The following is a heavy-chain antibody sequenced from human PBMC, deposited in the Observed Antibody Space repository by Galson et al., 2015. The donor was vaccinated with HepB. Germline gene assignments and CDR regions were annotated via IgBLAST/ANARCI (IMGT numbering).Heavy chain of an antibody. CDR2: IYPGDSDT. J-gene: IGHJ3*02. Sequence: QSGAEVKKPGESLKISCKGSGYTFPSYWIGWVRLTPGKGLEWMGFIYPGDSDTRYSPSFQGQVTISADKSINTAYLQWSSLKASDTAMYYCARRRGAAAGLEYDSFGIWGQGTMVTVSS. D-gene: IGHD6-13*01. CDR3: ARRRGAAAGLEYDSFGI. V-gene: IGHV5-51*03. CDR1: GYTFPSYW.